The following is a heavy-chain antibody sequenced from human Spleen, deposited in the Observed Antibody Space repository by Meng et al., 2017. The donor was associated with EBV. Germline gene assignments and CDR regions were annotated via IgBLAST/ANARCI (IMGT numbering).Heavy chain of an antibody. D-gene: IGHD1-26*01. V-gene: IGHV3-72*01. Sequence: EVQLVESGGGLVQPGGSLRLSCAVSGFSFSDHYMDWVRPAPGKGLEWVGRSRNRPNSYTTDYAASVKGRFTISRDASRNSLDLQMNSLQTEDTAVYYCVRGEGVTSPLEHWGQGALVTVSS. CDR3: VRGEGVTSPLEH. J-gene: IGHJ1*01. CDR2: SRNRPNSYTT. CDR1: GFSFSDHY.